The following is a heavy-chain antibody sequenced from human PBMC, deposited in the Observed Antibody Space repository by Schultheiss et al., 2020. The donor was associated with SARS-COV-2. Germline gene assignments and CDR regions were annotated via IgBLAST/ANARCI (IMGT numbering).Heavy chain of an antibody. V-gene: IGHV3-23*01. CDR1: GFTFSSYA. Sequence: GGSLRLSCAASGFTFSSYAMSWVRQAPGKGLEWVSAISGSGGSTYYADYVKGRFTISRDNSKNTLYLQMNSLRAEDTAVYYCAKDRGPAYYYDSSGYFLDHWGQGTLVTVSS. CDR3: AKDRGPAYYYDSSGYFLDH. D-gene: IGHD3-22*01. CDR2: ISGSGGST. J-gene: IGHJ4*02.